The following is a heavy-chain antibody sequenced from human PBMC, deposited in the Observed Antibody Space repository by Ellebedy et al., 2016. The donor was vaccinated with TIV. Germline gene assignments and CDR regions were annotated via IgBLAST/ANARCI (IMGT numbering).Heavy chain of an antibody. Sequence: AASVMVSCKASGYTFTSYYMHWVRQAPGQGLEWMGIINPSGGSTNYAQKFQGRLTMTRDTSTSTVYMELSSLRSEDTAVYYCARRGSSSAGYYYVMAVWGQGTTVTVSS. CDR2: INPSGGST. CDR1: GYTFTSYY. J-gene: IGHJ6*02. V-gene: IGHV1-46*01. D-gene: IGHD6-6*01. CDR3: ARRGSSSAGYYYVMAV.